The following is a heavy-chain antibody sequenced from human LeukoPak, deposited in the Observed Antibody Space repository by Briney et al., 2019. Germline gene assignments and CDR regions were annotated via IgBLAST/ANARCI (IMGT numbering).Heavy chain of an antibody. CDR2: IWYDGSNK. Sequence: GTSLILSCAASGFIFRNYAMHWVRQAPGKGLEWVAVIWYDGSNKYYADSVKGRFTISRDNSKNTLYLEMNSLRAEDTAVYYCAKGEYTTGHVLAYWGQGTLVSVSS. V-gene: IGHV3-33*06. J-gene: IGHJ4*02. D-gene: IGHD1-1*01. CDR1: GFIFRNYA. CDR3: AKGEYTTGHVLAY.